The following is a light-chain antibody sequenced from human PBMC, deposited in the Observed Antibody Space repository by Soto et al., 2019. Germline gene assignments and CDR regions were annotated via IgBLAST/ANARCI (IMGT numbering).Light chain of an antibody. V-gene: IGKV1-16*02. CDR2: AAS. Sequence: DIQMTQSPSSLSASVGDRVTITCRASQAISNYVAWFQQKPGKAPKSLIYAASSLRSGVPSKFSGSGSGTYFTLTISNLQAEDSATYYCQHYNTYPITFGQGTRLEI. J-gene: IGKJ5*01. CDR1: QAISNY. CDR3: QHYNTYPIT.